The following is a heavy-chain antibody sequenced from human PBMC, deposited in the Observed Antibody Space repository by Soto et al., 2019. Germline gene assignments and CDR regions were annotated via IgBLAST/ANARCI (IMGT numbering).Heavy chain of an antibody. CDR1: GYYISSGYY. CDR3: ASQWWGYSCSVDYFDY. CDR2: IYHSGST. D-gene: IGHD6-6*01. Sequence: TSEPLSLTYTVSGYYISSGYYWGWIQQPPGEGLEWIGSIYHSGSTYYNPSLKSRVTISVDTSKNQFSLKLSSVTAADTAVYYCASQWWGYSCSVDYFDYWGQGTLVTVSS. J-gene: IGHJ4*02. V-gene: IGHV4-38-2*02.